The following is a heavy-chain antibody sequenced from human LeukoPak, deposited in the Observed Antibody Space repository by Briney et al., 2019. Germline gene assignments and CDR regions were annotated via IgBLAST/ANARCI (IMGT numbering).Heavy chain of an antibody. CDR1: GGSFSGYY. D-gene: IGHD2-21*02. J-gene: IGHJ6*02. Sequence: SETLSLTCAVYGGSFSGYYWSWIRQPPGKGLEWIGEINHSGSTNYNPSLKSRVTISVDTSKNQFSLKLSSVTAADTAVYYCASDGPTYRGGDCHYGMDVWGQGTTVTVSS. CDR2: INHSGST. CDR3: ASDGPTYRGGDCHYGMDV. V-gene: IGHV4-34*01.